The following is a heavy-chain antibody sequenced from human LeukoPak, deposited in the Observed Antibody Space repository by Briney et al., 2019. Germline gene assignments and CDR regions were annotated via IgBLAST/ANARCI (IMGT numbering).Heavy chain of an antibody. CDR3: ARAAAIAAAGTRLEIEYFQH. J-gene: IGHJ1*01. Sequence: GRSLRLSCAASGFTFSSYAMHWVRQAPGKGLEWVAVISYDGSNKYYAGSVKGRFTISRDNSKNTLYLQMNSLRAEDTAVYYCARAAAIAAAGTRLEIEYFQHWGQGTLVTVSS. V-gene: IGHV3-30*04. CDR2: ISYDGSNK. CDR1: GFTFSSYA. D-gene: IGHD6-13*01.